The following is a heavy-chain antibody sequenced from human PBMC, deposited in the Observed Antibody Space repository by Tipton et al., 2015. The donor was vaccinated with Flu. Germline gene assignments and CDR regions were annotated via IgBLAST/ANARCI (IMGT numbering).Heavy chain of an antibody. CDR1: GFTFSSYS. Sequence: PLRLSCAASGFTFSSYSMNWVRQAPGKGLEWVSSISSSSSYIYYADSVKGRFTISRDNAKNSLYLQMNSLRAEDTAVYYCASVDTAMGLDYWGQGTLVTVSS. CDR2: ISSSSSYI. D-gene: IGHD5-18*01. V-gene: IGHV3-21*01. J-gene: IGHJ4*02. CDR3: ASVDTAMGLDY.